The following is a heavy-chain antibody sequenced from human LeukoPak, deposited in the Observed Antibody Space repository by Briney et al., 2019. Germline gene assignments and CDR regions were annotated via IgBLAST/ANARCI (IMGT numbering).Heavy chain of an antibody. Sequence: GGSLRLSCAASGFTFSSYSMNWVRQAPGKGLEWVSSISSSSSYIHYADSVKGRFTISRDNAKNSLYLQMNSLRAEDTAVYYCASELVAGTDYWGQGTLVTVSS. CDR2: ISSSSSYI. D-gene: IGHD6-19*01. J-gene: IGHJ4*02. V-gene: IGHV3-21*01. CDR1: GFTFSSYS. CDR3: ASELVAGTDY.